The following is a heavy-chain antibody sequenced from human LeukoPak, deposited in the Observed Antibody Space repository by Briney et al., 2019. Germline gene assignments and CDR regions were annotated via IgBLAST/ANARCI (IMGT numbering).Heavy chain of an antibody. J-gene: IGHJ4*02. D-gene: IGHD5-18*01. Sequence: GRSLRLSCEASGFIFSNYGMHWIRQAPGKGLEWVAVIWYDASKEYYKNSVEGRFTISRDDSKNTLYLQMNSLRPEDTAMYYCARDFEFTTEDTFASPDYWGQGTLVTVSS. CDR2: IWYDASKE. CDR1: GFIFSNYG. V-gene: IGHV3-33*01. CDR3: ARDFEFTTEDTFASPDY.